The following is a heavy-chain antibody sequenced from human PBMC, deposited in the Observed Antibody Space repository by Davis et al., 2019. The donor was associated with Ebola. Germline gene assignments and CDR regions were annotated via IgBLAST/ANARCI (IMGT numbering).Heavy chain of an antibody. CDR2: ISYDGSNK. V-gene: IGHV3-30-3*01. CDR3: ARGGDSYAGSYYYYYYMDV. CDR1: GFTFDDYA. J-gene: IGHJ6*03. D-gene: IGHD5-18*01. Sequence: PGGSLRLSCAASGFTFDDYAMHWVRQAPGKGLEWVAVISYDGSNKYYADSVKGRFTISRDNAKNSLYLQMNSLRAKDTAVYYCARGGDSYAGSYYYYYYMDVWGKGTTVTVSS.